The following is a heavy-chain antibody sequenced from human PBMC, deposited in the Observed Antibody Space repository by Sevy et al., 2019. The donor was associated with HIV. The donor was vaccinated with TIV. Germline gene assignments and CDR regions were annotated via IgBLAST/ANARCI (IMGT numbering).Heavy chain of an antibody. Sequence: ASVKVSCKASGYTFTSYGISWVRQAPGQGLEWMGWISAYNGNTNYAQKLQGRVTMTTDTSTSTAYMELRSLGSDDTAVYYCARDLFYGVIAGATRPWFDYWGQGTLVTVSS. J-gene: IGHJ4*02. CDR1: GYTFTSYG. CDR2: ISAYNGNT. D-gene: IGHD6-13*01. V-gene: IGHV1-18*04. CDR3: ARDLFYGVIAGATRPWFDY.